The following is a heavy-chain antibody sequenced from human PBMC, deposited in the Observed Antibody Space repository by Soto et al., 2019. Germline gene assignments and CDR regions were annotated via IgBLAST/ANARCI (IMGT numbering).Heavy chain of an antibody. CDR1: GGDFNSYT. D-gene: IGHD3-10*01. J-gene: IGHJ6*02. V-gene: IGHV1-69*02. CDR2: IIPILDVA. Sequence: QLVRSRAEVKKPGSSVKVSCKASGGDFNSYTISWVRQAPGQGPEWMGTIIPILDVAKNAQKFQGRVTITADKSTSTVYMELRSLRSDDTAIYYCAQLWFGELWHGMDVWGQGTTVTVSS. CDR3: AQLWFGELWHGMDV.